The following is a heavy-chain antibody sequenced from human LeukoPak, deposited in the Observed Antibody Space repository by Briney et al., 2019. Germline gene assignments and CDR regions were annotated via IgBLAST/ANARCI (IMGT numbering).Heavy chain of an antibody. Sequence: SETLSLTCGVYGGSFSGYYWSRIRQPPGKGLEWIGQIRHTGSTSYNPSLRSRVTISGDTSKNQFSLKLSSVTAADTAVYYCARHGGYYFDYWGQGTLVTVSS. CDR1: GGSFSGYY. D-gene: IGHD3-16*01. CDR2: IRHTGST. V-gene: IGHV4-34*01. J-gene: IGHJ4*02. CDR3: ARHGGYYFDY.